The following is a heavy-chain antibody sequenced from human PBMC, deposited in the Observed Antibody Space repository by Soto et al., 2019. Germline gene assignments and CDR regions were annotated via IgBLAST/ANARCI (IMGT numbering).Heavy chain of an antibody. CDR1: GDSISRIDYY. D-gene: IGHD3-22*01. CDR2: IYFRGNT. Sequence: SETLSLTCIVSGDSISRIDYYWTWIRQHPEKGLEWIGNIYFRGNTYYSPSLESRLTISVDTSKNQFSLKLTSVTAADTAVYYCAREGGSYDSGGYLIRGAFDIWGQGTMVTVSS. V-gene: IGHV4-31*02. J-gene: IGHJ3*02. CDR3: AREGGSYDSGGYLIRGAFDI.